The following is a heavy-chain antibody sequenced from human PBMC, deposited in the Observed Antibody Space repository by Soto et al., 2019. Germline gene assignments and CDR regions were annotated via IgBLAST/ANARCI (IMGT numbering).Heavy chain of an antibody. V-gene: IGHV1-46*01. CDR3: ASGKSTVTMVDFGMDI. CDR2: INPSGGST. J-gene: IGHJ6*02. D-gene: IGHD4-17*01. Sequence: QVQLVQSGAEVKKPGASVKVSCKASGYTFTTYHIHWVRQAPGEGLEWMGIINPSGGSTSYAQKFQGRVTVTXXTXTXKVYMELSSLRSEDTAVYYCASGKSTVTMVDFGMDIWGQGTTVTVSS. CDR1: GYTFTTYH.